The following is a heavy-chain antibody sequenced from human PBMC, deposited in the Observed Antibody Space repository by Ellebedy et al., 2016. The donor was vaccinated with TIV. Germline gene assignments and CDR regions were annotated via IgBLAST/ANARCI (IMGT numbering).Heavy chain of an antibody. CDR3: TRDLTNIVSGDY. CDR1: GYTFTDYY. J-gene: IGHJ4*02. V-gene: IGHV1-2*02. Sequence: AASVKVSCKTSGYTFTDYYIRWVRQAPGQGLEWMAWINPNSGGTNYAQKFQGRVTVTRDTSTSTAFLELSRLRSDDTAVYYCTRDLTNIVSGDYWGQGTLVTVSS. CDR2: INPNSGGT. D-gene: IGHD5/OR15-5a*01.